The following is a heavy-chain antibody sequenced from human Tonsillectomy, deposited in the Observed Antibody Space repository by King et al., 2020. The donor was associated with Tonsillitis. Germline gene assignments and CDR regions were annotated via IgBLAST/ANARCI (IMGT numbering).Heavy chain of an antibody. J-gene: IGHJ4*02. Sequence: VQLVESGGGVVQPGRSLRLSCAASGFTFSNYGMHWVRQAPGKGLEWVAVISYDGSNKYYADSVKGRFTISRDNCKNTLYLQMDSLRAEDTAVYYCARDSNSLGYSYFYYWGQGTLVTVTS. CDR1: GFTFSNYG. V-gene: IGHV3-30-3*01. D-gene: IGHD5-18*01. CDR2: ISYDGSNK. CDR3: ARDSNSLGYSYFYY.